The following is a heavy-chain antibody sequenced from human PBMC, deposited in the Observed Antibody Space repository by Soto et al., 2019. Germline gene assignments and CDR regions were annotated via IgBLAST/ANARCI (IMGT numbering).Heavy chain of an antibody. J-gene: IGHJ4*02. D-gene: IGHD3-3*01. CDR2: INSSSSTI. CDR3: ARDCYEFWSGKEGVDY. Sequence: EVQLVESGGGLVQPGGSLRLSCAASGFTFSSYSMNWVRQARGKGLEWVSYINSSSSTIYYADSVKGRFTISRDNAKNSLYPQMNSLRDDDAAVYYCARDCYEFWSGKEGVDYWGQGTLVTVSS. V-gene: IGHV3-48*02. CDR1: GFTFSSYS.